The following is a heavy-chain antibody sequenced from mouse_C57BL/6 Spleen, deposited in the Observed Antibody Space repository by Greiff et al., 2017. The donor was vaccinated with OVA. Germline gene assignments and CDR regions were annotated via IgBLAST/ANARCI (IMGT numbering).Heavy chain of an antibody. D-gene: IGHD2-3*01. Sequence: EVHLVESGEGLVKPGGSLKLSCAASGFTFSSYAMSWVRQTPEKRLEWVAYISSGGDYIYYADTVKGRFTISRDNARNTLYLQMSSLKSEDTAMYYCTGVYDFPWFAYWGQGTLVTVSA. J-gene: IGHJ3*01. V-gene: IGHV5-9-1*02. CDR1: GFTFSSYA. CDR2: ISSGGDYI. CDR3: TGVYDFPWFAY.